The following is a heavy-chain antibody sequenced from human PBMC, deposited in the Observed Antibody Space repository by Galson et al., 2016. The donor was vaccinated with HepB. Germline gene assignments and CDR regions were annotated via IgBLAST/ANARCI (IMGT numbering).Heavy chain of an antibody. D-gene: IGHD6-19*01. Sequence: SLRLSCAASGFTFSSYAMHWVRQAPGKGLEWVAVISYDGRNKYYADSVKGRFPTSSDNSKNTLYGQMNSLRAEDTAVYYCARDLTDQWLATYYFDSWGQGTLVTVSS. CDR1: GFTFSSYA. V-gene: IGHV3-30-3*01. CDR3: ARDLTDQWLATYYFDS. J-gene: IGHJ4*02. CDR2: ISYDGRNK.